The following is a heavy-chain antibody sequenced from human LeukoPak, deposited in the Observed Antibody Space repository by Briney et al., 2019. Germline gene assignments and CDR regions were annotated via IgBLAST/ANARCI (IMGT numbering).Heavy chain of an antibody. D-gene: IGHD3-16*01. Sequence: PGGSLRLSCAVCGFTFSSYAMSWVRQAPGKGLEWVSGISGSGDSTYYADSVKGRFTISRDSSKNTLYLQMNSLGAEDTAVYYCARDQMTAFRYVFDIWGQGTMVTVSS. CDR3: ARDQMTAFRYVFDI. CDR1: GFTFSSYA. V-gene: IGHV3-23*01. J-gene: IGHJ3*02. CDR2: ISGSGDST.